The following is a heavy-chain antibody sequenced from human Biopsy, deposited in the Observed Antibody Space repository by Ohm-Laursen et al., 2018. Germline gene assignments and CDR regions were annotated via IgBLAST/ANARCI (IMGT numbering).Heavy chain of an antibody. CDR2: INQAGTT. Sequence: SDTLSLTCAAFGNTFSDYQWSWIRQPPGQGLEGTGQINQAGTTNYNPSLKSRVSISADASKYEFSLRLTSVTAADTAVYLCGNEVHGRDYWGLGAQVTVSS. D-gene: IGHD2-15*01. J-gene: IGHJ4*02. V-gene: IGHV4-34*08. CDR1: GNTFSDYQ. CDR3: GNEVHGRDY.